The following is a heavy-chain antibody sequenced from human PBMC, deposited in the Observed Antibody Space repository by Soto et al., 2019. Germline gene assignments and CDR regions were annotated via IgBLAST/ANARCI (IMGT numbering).Heavy chain of an antibody. V-gene: IGHV1-69*06. D-gene: IGHD2-21*02. CDR1: GGTFSSYA. CDR3: ASGSHLKVLDCFFDY. CDR2: IIPIFGTA. J-gene: IGHJ4*02. Sequence: SVKVSCKASGGTFSSYAISWVRQAPGQGLEWMGGIIPIFGTANYAQKFQGRVTITADKSTSTSYMELSSLRSEDTAVYYCASGSHLKVLDCFFDYWGQGTLVTVSS.